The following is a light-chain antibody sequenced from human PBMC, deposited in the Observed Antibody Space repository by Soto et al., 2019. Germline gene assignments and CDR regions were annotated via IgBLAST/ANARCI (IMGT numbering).Light chain of an antibody. CDR1: QSISNN. V-gene: IGKV1-39*01. CDR3: QQRYSTPWT. Sequence: SPMTQSASAVCASVVDRLTITYRASQSISNNLNWYQQKPGKAPKFVIYAASTLPSGVPSRFSGSGSGTEFTLTISSLQSEDFATYYCQQRYSTPWTFGHGTKVDIK. J-gene: IGKJ1*01. CDR2: AAS.